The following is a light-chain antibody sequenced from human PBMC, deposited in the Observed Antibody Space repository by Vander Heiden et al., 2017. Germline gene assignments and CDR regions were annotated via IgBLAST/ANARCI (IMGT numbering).Light chain of an antibody. CDR2: GAS. CDR3: QHHYNFP. Sequence: PGERVTLSCRASQSVSSSYLTWYQQKPGQAPRLLIYGASTRDTSIQARFSGSGSGTDFTLTSSSLQTEDFAVYYLQHHYNFPLGGGTKVEIK. V-gene: IGKV3D-7*01. J-gene: IGKJ4*01. CDR1: QSVSSSY.